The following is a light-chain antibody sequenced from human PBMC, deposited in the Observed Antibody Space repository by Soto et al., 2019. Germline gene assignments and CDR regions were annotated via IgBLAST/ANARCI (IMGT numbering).Light chain of an antibody. CDR3: QHRTNWPIT. Sequence: EIVLSQYPAPLFLSPGGRAPPSCNASQSVSSYLAWYQQKPGQAPRLLIYDASNRATGIPPRFSGSGSGTDFTLTISSLEPEDFAVYYRQHRTNWPITFGQGTRLEIK. V-gene: IGKV3-11*01. J-gene: IGKJ5*01. CDR1: QSVSSY. CDR2: DAS.